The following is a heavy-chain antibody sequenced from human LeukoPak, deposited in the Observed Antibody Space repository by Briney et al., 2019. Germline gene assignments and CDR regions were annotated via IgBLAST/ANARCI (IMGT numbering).Heavy chain of an antibody. CDR1: GFTFSSYG. V-gene: IGHV3-30*18. D-gene: IGHD3-10*01. CDR2: ISYDGSNK. J-gene: IGHJ6*03. Sequence: GGSLRLSCAASGFTFSSYGMHWVRQAPGKGLEWVAVISYDGSNKYYADSVKGRFTISGDNSKNTLYLQMNSLRAEDTAVYYCAKAFFGRYYYYYMDVWGKGTTVTVSS. CDR3: AKAFFGRYYYYYMDV.